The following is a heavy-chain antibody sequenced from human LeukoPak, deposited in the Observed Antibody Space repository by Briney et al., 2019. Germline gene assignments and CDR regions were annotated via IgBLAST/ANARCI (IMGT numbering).Heavy chain of an antibody. V-gene: IGHV1-8*01. CDR1: GYTFTSYD. CDR3: ARDDSSSWYFHYYYYGMDV. D-gene: IGHD6-13*01. J-gene: IGHJ6*04. Sequence: ASVKVSCKASGYTFTSYDINWVRQATGQGLEWMGWMNPDSGNTGYAQKFQGRVTMTRNTSISTAYMELSSLRSEDTAVYYCARDDSSSWYFHYYYYGMDVWGKGTPVTVSS. CDR2: MNPDSGNT.